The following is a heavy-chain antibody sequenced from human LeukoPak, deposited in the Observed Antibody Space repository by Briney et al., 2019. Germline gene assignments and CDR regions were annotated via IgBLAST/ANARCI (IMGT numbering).Heavy chain of an antibody. CDR1: GFTFSDHY. Sequence: PGGSLRLSCAASGFTFSDHYMDWVRQAPGKGLEWVGRTRNKANSHTTEYAASVKGRFTISRDYSKNSLYLQMNSLKTEDTAVYYCARASMRGSLYYFDYSGQGTLVTVSS. J-gene: IGHJ4*02. V-gene: IGHV3-72*01. CDR3: ARASMRGSLYYFDY. CDR2: TRNKANSHTT. D-gene: IGHD1-26*01.